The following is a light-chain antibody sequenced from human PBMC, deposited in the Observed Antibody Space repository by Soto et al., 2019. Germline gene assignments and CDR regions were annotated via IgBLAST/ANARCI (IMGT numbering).Light chain of an antibody. V-gene: IGKV3-20*01. J-gene: IGKJ3*01. Sequence: EIMLTQSPGTLSLSPGERATLSCRASQSVNSNYLAWYQQKPGQAPRLLIYGTSSRATGIPDRFSRSGSGTDFTLTIGRLEPEDFAVYYCQQYGSSPLLPFAPGTKVDIK. CDR1: QSVNSNY. CDR2: GTS. CDR3: QQYGSSPLLP.